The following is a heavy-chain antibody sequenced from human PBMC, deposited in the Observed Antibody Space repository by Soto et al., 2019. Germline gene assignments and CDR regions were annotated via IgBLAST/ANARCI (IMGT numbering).Heavy chain of an antibody. Sequence: PGESLKISCNGSGYSFTSYWIGWVRQMPGKGLEWMGIIYPGDSDTRYSPSFQGQVTISADKSISTAYLQWSSLKASDTAMYYCSRSATLSGNYYFDYWGQGSLVTVSS. CDR3: SRSATLSGNYYFDY. CDR1: GYSFTSYW. D-gene: IGHD1-26*01. J-gene: IGHJ4*02. V-gene: IGHV5-51*01. CDR2: IYPGDSDT.